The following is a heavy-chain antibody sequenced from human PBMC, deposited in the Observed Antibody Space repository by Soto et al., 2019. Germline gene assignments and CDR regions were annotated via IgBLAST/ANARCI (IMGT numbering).Heavy chain of an antibody. D-gene: IGHD3-22*01. CDR2: ISRYGDFT. J-gene: IGHJ4*02. V-gene: IGHV3-23*01. CDR1: GFTFNIYA. Sequence: EVQLLESGGDLIQPGGSLRLSCAASGFTFNIYAMTWVRQAPGKGLEWVSAISRYGDFTYYADSVEGRFTISRDNSKNTLSLQMNSLRAEDTAVYYCAKDRYLDHDSRGSVFDNWGQGTLVTVSS. CDR3: AKDRYLDHDSRGSVFDN.